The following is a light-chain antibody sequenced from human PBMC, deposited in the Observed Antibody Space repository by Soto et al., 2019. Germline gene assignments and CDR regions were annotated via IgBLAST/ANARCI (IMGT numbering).Light chain of an antibody. CDR2: AAS. CDR3: QQFGSSPGFT. Sequence: DIVLTQSPGTLSLSPGERATLSCRASQSINSRYLAWYQQKPGQAPRLLIYAASSRATGIPNRFSGSGSGTDFAITINRLEPEDFAVYYCQQFGSSPGFTFGPGTKVDIK. J-gene: IGKJ3*01. CDR1: QSINSRY. V-gene: IGKV3-20*01.